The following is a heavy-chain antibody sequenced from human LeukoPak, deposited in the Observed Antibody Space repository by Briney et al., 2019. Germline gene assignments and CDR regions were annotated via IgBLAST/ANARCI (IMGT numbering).Heavy chain of an antibody. CDR3: ARVFSRAADREFDY. CDR2: ISAYNGNT. J-gene: IGHJ4*02. V-gene: IGHV1-18*01. D-gene: IGHD6-13*01. Sequence: ASVKVSCKASGYTFTSYGISWVRQAPGQGLEWMGWISAYNGNTNYAQKLQGRVTMTTDTSTSTAYMELSSLRSEDTAVYYCARVFSRAADREFDYWGQGTLVTVSS. CDR1: GYTFTSYG.